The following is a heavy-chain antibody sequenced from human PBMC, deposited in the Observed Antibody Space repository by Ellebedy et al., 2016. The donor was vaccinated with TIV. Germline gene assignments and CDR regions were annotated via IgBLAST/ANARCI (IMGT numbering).Heavy chain of an antibody. CDR3: AKSRDYYDTSGYVADY. J-gene: IGHJ4*02. CDR2: ISGSGGST. V-gene: IGHV3-23*01. CDR1: RFTFSSYA. Sequence: PGGSLRLSCAASRFTFSSYAMSWVRQAPGKGLEWVSTISGSGGSTYYADSVKGRFTISRDNSKNTLYLQMNSLRAEDTAVYYCAKSRDYYDTSGYVADYWGQGTLVTVSS. D-gene: IGHD3-22*01.